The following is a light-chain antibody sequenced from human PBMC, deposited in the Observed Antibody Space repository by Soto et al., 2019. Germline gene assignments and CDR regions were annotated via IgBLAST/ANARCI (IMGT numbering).Light chain of an antibody. V-gene: IGKV3-11*01. Sequence: IALYLSPATLSLSPGERATLSFRASQSVSNFLAWYQQKPGQAPRLLIYDASNRATGIPARFSGSGFGTDFTLTISSLEPEDFAVYYCHQRNKWRTFGQGTKVDI. CDR1: QSVSNF. J-gene: IGKJ1*01. CDR2: DAS. CDR3: HQRNKWRT.